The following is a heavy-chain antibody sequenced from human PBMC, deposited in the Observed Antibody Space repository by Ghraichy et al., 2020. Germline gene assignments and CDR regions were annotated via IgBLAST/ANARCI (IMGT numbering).Heavy chain of an antibody. Sequence: LSLTCAASGFTFSSYSMNWVRQAPGKGLEWVSSISSSSSYIYYADSVKGRFTISRDNAKNSLYLQMNSLRAEDTAVYYCARDYGGYCSGGSCYSMAYYLDYWGQGSLVTVSS. D-gene: IGHD2-15*01. CDR2: ISSSSSYI. CDR1: GFTFSSYS. V-gene: IGHV3-21*01. CDR3: ARDYGGYCSGGSCYSMAYYLDY. J-gene: IGHJ4*02.